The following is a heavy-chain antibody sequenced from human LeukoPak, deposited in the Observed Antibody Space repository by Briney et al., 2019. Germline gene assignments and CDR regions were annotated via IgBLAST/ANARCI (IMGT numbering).Heavy chain of an antibody. D-gene: IGHD2-2*01. CDR2: ISAYNGNT. J-gene: IGHJ4*02. V-gene: IGHV1-18*01. CDR1: GYTFTSYG. CDR3: ARDGARYCSSTSCYLGDY. Sequence: ASVKVSCKASGYTFTSYGISWVRQAPGQGLEWMGWISAYNGNTNYAQKLQGRVTMTTDTSTSTAYMELRSLRSDDTAVYYCARDGARYCSSTSCYLGDYWGQGTLVTVSS.